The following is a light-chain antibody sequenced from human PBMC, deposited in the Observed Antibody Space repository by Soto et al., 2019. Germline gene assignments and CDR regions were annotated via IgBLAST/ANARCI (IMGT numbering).Light chain of an antibody. J-gene: IGLJ1*01. CDR3: SSFTITSTLYV. CDR2: EVS. V-gene: IGLV2-14*01. CDR1: SSDIGGYNY. Sequence: QSALTQPASVSGSPGQSITISCAGASSDIGGYNYVSWYQQHPGKAPKVMIYEVSNRPSGVSNRFSGSKSGNTASLTMSGLQAEDEADYYCSSFTITSTLYVFGSGTKVTVL.